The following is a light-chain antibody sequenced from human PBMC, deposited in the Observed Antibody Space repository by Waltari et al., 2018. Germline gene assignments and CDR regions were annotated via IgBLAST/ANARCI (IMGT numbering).Light chain of an antibody. CDR2: AAS. Sequence: DIQMTQSPSSLSASVGDRVTITCRASQSISSYLNWYQQKPGKDPKLLIYAASSLQSGVPSRFSGSGSGTDFTLTISSLQPEDFATYYCQQSYSTPRVTFGQGTRLEIK. CDR1: QSISSY. V-gene: IGKV1-39*01. CDR3: QQSYSTPRVT. J-gene: IGKJ5*01.